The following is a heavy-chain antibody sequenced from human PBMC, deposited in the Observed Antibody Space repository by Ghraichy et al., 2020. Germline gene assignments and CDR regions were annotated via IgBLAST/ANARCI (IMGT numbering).Heavy chain of an antibody. Sequence: GGSLRLSCAASGFTFTDYWMHWVRQAPGTGLMWVSRVSTDGSSTNYADSVKGRFTISRDNARSTLYLQMNSLRAEDTAVYYCARIGFRRWGPQAGGSGYWGQGAVVTVSS. J-gene: IGHJ4*02. D-gene: IGHD3-16*01. CDR2: VSTDGSST. CDR3: ARIGFRRWGPQAGGSGY. CDR1: GFTFTDYW. V-gene: IGHV3-74*01.